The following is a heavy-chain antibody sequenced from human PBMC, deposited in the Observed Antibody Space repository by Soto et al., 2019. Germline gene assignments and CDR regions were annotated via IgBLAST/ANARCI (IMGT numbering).Heavy chain of an antibody. V-gene: IGHV4-30-2*01. CDR3: AGYYDYVWGSYRPPPHFGY. Sequence: PSETLSLTCAVSGGSISSGGYSWSWIRQPPGKGLEWIGYIYHSVTYYNPSLKSRVTISVDTSKNQFSLKLSSVTAADTAVYYCAGYYDYVWGSYRPPPHFGYWGQGTLVTVSS. J-gene: IGHJ4*02. D-gene: IGHD3-16*02. CDR1: GGSISSGGYS. CDR2: IYHSVT.